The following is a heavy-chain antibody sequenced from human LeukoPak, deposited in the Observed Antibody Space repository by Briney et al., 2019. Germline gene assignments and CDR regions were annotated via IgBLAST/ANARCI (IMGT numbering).Heavy chain of an antibody. CDR1: GFTFSSYG. V-gene: IGHV3-30*03. Sequence: QPGGSLGLSCAASGFTFSSYGMHWVRQAPGKGLEWVAIISYDGSNKYYADSVRGRFTISRDNSKNTLYLQMNSLRAEDTAVYYCATVIGVGIAAAGTGWFDPWGQGTLVTVPS. CDR2: ISYDGSNK. CDR3: ATVIGVGIAAAGTGWFDP. D-gene: IGHD6-13*01. J-gene: IGHJ5*02.